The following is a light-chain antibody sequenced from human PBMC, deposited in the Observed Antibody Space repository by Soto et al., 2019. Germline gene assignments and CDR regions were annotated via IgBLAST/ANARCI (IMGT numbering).Light chain of an antibody. Sequence: DIQMTQSPSSLSASVGDRITITCQASQDISKYLIWYQQTPGKAPKFLIYEASNLERGVPSRFSGSGSGTDFTFTINSLQPEDIATYYCQQYHSLPFTCGPGPKLDIK. CDR3: QQYHSLPFT. V-gene: IGKV1-33*01. J-gene: IGKJ3*01. CDR2: EAS. CDR1: QDISKY.